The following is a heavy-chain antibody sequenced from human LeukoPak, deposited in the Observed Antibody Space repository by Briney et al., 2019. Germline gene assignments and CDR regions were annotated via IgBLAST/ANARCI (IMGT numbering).Heavy chain of an antibody. Sequence: GGSLRLSCAASGFTVSSNYMTWGRQAPGKGLEWVSVIYSGGSTYYADCVKGRFAISRDNSKNTLYLQMNSLRAEDTAVYYCAREAVTGLDAFDIWGQGTMVTVSS. D-gene: IGHD1-1*01. CDR3: AREAVTGLDAFDI. CDR1: GFTVSSNY. V-gene: IGHV3-66*01. J-gene: IGHJ3*02. CDR2: IYSGGST.